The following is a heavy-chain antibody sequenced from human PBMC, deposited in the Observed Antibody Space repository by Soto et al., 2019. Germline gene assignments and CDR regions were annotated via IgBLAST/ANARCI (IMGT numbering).Heavy chain of an antibody. Sequence: ASVKVSCKASGYTFTSYGISWVRQAPGQGLEWMGWISANNGNTNYAQKLQGRVTMTTDTSTSTAYMELRSLRSDDTAVYYCASVYSYFDFWSGYSSGWFYLWGQGTLVTVSS. D-gene: IGHD3-3*01. CDR3: ASVYSYFDFWSGYSSGWFYL. V-gene: IGHV1-18*01. J-gene: IGHJ5*02. CDR1: GYTFTSYG. CDR2: ISANNGNT.